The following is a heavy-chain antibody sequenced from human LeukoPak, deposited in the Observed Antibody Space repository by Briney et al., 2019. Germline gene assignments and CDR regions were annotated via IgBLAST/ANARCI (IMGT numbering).Heavy chain of an antibody. CDR1: GFTFSNYG. J-gene: IGHJ4*02. V-gene: IGHV3-23*01. CDR3: AKKRVLVVPAADFDY. Sequence: PGGSLRLSCAAYGFTFSNYGMNWVRQAPGRGLEWVSGISGSGGSTYYADSVKGRFTISRDNSKYTLYLQVNSLRAEDTAIYYCAKKRVLVVPAADFDYWGQGTLVTVSS. CDR2: ISGSGGST. D-gene: IGHD2-2*01.